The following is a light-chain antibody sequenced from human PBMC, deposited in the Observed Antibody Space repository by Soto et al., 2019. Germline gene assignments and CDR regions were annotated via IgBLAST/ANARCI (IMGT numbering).Light chain of an antibody. CDR3: QQYSNSPQT. CDR1: QSVSIN. J-gene: IGKJ1*01. CDR2: DAS. Sequence: EIVMTQSPATLSASPGESATLSCRASQSVSINLAWYHQKPGQAPRLLIYDASTRASGITARFSGSGSGTEFTLTISRLQSEDFAVYYCQQYSNSPQTFGQGTRVEIK. V-gene: IGKV3-15*01.